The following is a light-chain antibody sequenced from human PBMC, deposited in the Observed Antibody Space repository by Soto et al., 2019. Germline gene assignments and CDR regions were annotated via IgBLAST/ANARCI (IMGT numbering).Light chain of an antibody. V-gene: IGLV2-23*03. Sequence: QSVLTQPASVSGSPGQSITISCTGTSSDVGSYNLVSWYQQHPGKAPKLMIYEGSKRPSGVSNRFSASKSGNTASLTISRLQAEDEADYYFCSYAGSSPFVGFGGGTKLTVL. CDR3: CSYAGSSPFVG. CDR2: EGS. CDR1: SSDVGSYNL. J-gene: IGLJ2*01.